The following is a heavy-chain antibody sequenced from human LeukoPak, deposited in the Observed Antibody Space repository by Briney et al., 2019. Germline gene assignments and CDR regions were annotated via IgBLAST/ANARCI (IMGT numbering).Heavy chain of an antibody. CDR3: AGDQSNTGGSYFYLDV. Sequence: ASVKVSCKASGYTFNWHSIIWVRQAPGQGLEWMGWISAWNGDTSYAQKIQGRATMTTDTSTSTAYMELRSLRFDDTAIYYCAGDQSNTGGSYFYLDVWGKGTTVTVSS. CDR2: ISAWNGDT. V-gene: IGHV1-18*01. J-gene: IGHJ6*03. CDR1: GYTFNWHS. D-gene: IGHD1-26*01.